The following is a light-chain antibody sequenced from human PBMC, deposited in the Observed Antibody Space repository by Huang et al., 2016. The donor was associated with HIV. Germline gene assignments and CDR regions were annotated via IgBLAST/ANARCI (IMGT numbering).Light chain of an antibody. J-gene: IGKJ5*01. Sequence: DVVLTQTPLSLSVTPGPPASISCKSSQSLVHKDGKTYFYWYLQKPGQPPQFLIYDISERCAGVSGRFSGSGSGTDFTLKISRVEAEDVGVYHCMHSIQFPRTFGQGTRLEIK. CDR2: DIS. CDR1: QSLVHKDGKTY. CDR3: MHSIQFPRT. V-gene: IGKV2D-29*01.